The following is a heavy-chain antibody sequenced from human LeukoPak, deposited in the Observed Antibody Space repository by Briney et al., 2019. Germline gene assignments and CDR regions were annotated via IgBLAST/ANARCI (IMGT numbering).Heavy chain of an antibody. J-gene: IGHJ5*02. CDR1: GGSISSYY. Sequence: XETLSLTCTVSGGSISSYYWSWIRQPPGKGLEWIGYIYYSGSTNYNPSLKSRVTISVDTSKNQFSLKLSSVTAADTAVYYCARAGARRGRGMNWFDPWGQGTLVTVSS. CDR3: ARAGARRGRGMNWFDP. D-gene: IGHD1-1*01. CDR2: IYYSGST. V-gene: IGHV4-59*01.